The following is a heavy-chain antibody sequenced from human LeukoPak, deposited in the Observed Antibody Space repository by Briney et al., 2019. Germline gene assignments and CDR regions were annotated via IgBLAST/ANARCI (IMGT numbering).Heavy chain of an antibody. Sequence: SETLSLTCTVSGGSLSSYYWTWIRQPPGKGLEWIGYIYYTGITSYNPSLKSRVTISVQTSKNQFSLKLSSVTAADTAVYYCARGLNRNDYGDYGYCGQGTLVTVSS. CDR2: IYYTGIT. V-gene: IGHV4-59*01. CDR1: GGSLSSYY. J-gene: IGHJ4*02. CDR3: ARGLNRNDYGDYGY. D-gene: IGHD4-17*01.